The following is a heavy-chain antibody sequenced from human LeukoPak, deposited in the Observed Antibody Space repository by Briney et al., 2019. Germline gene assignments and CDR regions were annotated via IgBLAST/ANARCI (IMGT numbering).Heavy chain of an antibody. CDR3: ARGRWELPY. Sequence: SETLSLTCTVSGGSISPYYWSWIRQPPGEGLEWIGYTYYSGTTDYNPSLKSRVTISVDTSKNQFHLQLNSVTAADTAVYCCARGRWELPYWGQGILVTVSS. V-gene: IGHV4-59*08. D-gene: IGHD1-26*01. CDR2: TYYSGTT. J-gene: IGHJ4*02. CDR1: GGSISPYY.